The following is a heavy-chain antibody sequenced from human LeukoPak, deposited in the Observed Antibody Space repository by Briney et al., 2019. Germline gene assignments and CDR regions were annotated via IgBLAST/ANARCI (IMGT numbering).Heavy chain of an antibody. CDR2: IWYDGSNK. CDR1: GFTFSSYG. D-gene: IGHD6-19*01. CDR3: ASSSGWSFDDDY. V-gene: IGHV3-33*01. Sequence: PGGSLRLSCAASGFTFSSYGMHWVRQAPGKGLEWVAVIWYDGSNKYYADSVKGQFTISRDNSKNTLYLQMNSLRTEDTAVYYCASSSGWSFDDDYWGQGTLVTVSS. J-gene: IGHJ4*02.